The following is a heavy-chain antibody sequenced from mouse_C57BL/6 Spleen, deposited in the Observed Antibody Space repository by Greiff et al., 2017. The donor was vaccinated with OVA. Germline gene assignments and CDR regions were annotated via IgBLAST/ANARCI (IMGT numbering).Heavy chain of an antibody. CDR3: TGGQPFDY. Sequence: EVHLVESGAELVRPGASVKLSCTASGFNIKDDYMHWVKQRPEQGLEWIGWIDPENGDTEYASKFQGKATITADTSSNTAYLQLSSLTSEDTAVYYCTGGQPFDYWGQGTTLTVSS. J-gene: IGHJ2*01. D-gene: IGHD3-3*01. V-gene: IGHV14-4*01. CDR1: GFNIKDDY. CDR2: IDPENGDT.